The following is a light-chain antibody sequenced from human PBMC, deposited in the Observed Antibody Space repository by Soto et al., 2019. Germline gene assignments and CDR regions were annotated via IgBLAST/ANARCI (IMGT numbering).Light chain of an antibody. J-gene: IGKJ5*01. CDR3: QQRSNWPLIT. Sequence: EIVLTQSPATLSLSPGERATLSCRASQSVSSYLAWYQQKPGQAPRLLIYDASNRATGIPARFSGSGSGTDFTLTISNLEPEDFAVYYCQQRSNWPLITFGQGTRREIK. CDR2: DAS. CDR1: QSVSSY. V-gene: IGKV3-11*01.